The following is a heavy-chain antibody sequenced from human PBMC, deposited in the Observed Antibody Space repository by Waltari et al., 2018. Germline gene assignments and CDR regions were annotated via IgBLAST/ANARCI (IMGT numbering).Heavy chain of an antibody. Sequence: QLQLQESGPGLVKPSETLSLTCTVSGGSISSSSYYWGWIRQPPGKGLEWIGYIYYSGSTNYNPSLKSRVTISVDTSKNQFSLKLSSVTAADTAVYYCAIPSDKINAFDIWGQGTMVTVSS. CDR3: AIPSDKINAFDI. J-gene: IGHJ3*02. CDR1: GGSISSSSYY. V-gene: IGHV4-61*05. D-gene: IGHD3-9*01. CDR2: IYYSGST.